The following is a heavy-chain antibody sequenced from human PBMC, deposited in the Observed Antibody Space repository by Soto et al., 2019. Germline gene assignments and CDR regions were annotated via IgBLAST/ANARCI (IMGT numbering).Heavy chain of an antibody. V-gene: IGHV4-4*02. CDR3: ARDPAYYDILTGYHPYGMDV. D-gene: IGHD3-9*01. CDR1: GDSICSSDW. J-gene: IGHJ6*02. CDR2: IYHSGST. Sequence: TLSLTCAVSGDSICSSDWWSRVSQPPGRGLEWIGEIYHSGSTNYNPSLKSRVTISVDKSKNQFSLKLSSVTAADTAVYYCARDPAYYDILTGYHPYGMDVWGQGTTVT.